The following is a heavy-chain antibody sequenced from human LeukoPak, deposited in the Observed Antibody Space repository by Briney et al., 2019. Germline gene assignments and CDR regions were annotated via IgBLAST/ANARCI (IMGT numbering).Heavy chain of an antibody. Sequence: GGSLRLSCAASGFTVSTNSMTWVRQAPGKGLEWVSIIYSDDRTYYADAVKGRFTISRDNSKNTLFLQINSLRAEDTAVYYCARVPYSSSWYIAFDIWGQGTMVTVSS. D-gene: IGHD6-13*01. CDR3: ARVPYSSSWYIAFDI. J-gene: IGHJ3*02. CDR1: GFTVSTNS. V-gene: IGHV3-53*01. CDR2: IYSDDRT.